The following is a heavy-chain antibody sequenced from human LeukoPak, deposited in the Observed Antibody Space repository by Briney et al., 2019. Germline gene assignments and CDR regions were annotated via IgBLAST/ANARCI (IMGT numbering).Heavy chain of an antibody. J-gene: IGHJ2*01. D-gene: IGHD3-22*01. CDR2: ISYSSSYI. V-gene: IGHV3-21*01. Sequence: GGSLRLSCAASGFTFNNYNMNWVRQAPGKGLEWVSYISYSSSYIYYADSVKGRFTISRDSAKNSLYLQMNSLRAEDTAVYYCARRKTMIRSWYFDLWGRGTLVTVSS. CDR3: ARRKTMIRSWYFDL. CDR1: GFTFNNYN.